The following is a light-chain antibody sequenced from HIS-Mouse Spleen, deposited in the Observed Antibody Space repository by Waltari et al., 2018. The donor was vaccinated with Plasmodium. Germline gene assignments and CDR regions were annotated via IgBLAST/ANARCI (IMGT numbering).Light chain of an antibody. Sequence: SYELPQPPSVSVSPGQTARITCSGAALPTQSAYWYQQKPGQAPVLVIYKDSERPSGIPERFSGSSSGTTVTLTISGVQAEDEADYYCQSADSSGTYWVFGGGTKLTVL. CDR3: QSADSSGTYWV. J-gene: IGLJ3*02. CDR2: KDS. CDR1: ALPTQS. V-gene: IGLV3-25*03.